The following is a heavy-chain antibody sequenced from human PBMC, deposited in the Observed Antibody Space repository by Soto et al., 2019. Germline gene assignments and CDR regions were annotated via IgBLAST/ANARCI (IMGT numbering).Heavy chain of an antibody. J-gene: IGHJ4*02. V-gene: IGHV3-30-3*01. CDR3: ARPYSSSWPDWGRTYYFDY. CDR1: GFTFSSYA. Sequence: QVQLVESGGGVVQPGRSLRLSCAASGFTFSSYAMHWVRQAPGNGLEWVAVISYARSNKYYADPVKGRFTISRDNSKNTLYLQMNSLRAEDTAVYYCARPYSSSWPDWGRTYYFDYWGQGTLVTVSS. CDR2: ISYARSNK. D-gene: IGHD6-13*01.